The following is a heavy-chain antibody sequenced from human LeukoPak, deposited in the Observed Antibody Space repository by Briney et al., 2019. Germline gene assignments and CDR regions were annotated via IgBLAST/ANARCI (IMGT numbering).Heavy chain of an antibody. D-gene: IGHD3-22*01. CDR3: AKDRDYYDSSDYDSGFDY. CDR2: IGWKSGSI. J-gene: IGHJ4*02. Sequence: GRSLRLSCAASGFTLDDYAMHWVRQAPGKGLEWVSGIGWKSGSIGYADSVEGRFTISRDNAKNSLYLQMNSLRAEDTALYYCAKDRDYYDSSDYDSGFDYWGQGTLVTVSS. V-gene: IGHV3-9*01. CDR1: GFTLDDYA.